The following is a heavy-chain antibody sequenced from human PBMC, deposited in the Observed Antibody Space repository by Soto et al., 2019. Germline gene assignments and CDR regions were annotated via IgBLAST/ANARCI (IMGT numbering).Heavy chain of an antibody. J-gene: IGHJ4*02. Sequence: QVQLQESGPGLVKPSETLSLTCAVSGDSISSYYCMWIRQPPGKGLESIGYLYYGRSANYYPSLKSRVTLSVDTSTNHCSLTLSSMTAADTAVYYCALRSMAVVPEYWGQGTLVTVSS. CDR2: LYYGRSA. D-gene: IGHD3-22*01. CDR3: ALRSMAVVPEY. V-gene: IGHV4-59*01. CDR1: GDSISSYY.